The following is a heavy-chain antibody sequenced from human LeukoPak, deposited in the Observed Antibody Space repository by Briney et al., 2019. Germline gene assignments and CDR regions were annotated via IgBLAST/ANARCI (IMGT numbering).Heavy chain of an antibody. Sequence: SVKVSCKASGGTFSPYAISWVRQAPGQGLEWMGGIVPILGTANYAQEFKGRVTITADEFTGTAYMELSSLRSEDTAVFYCASNTNYYENTGHYVLDSWGQGTLVTVSS. CDR2: IVPILGTA. V-gene: IGHV1-69*13. J-gene: IGHJ5*01. D-gene: IGHD3-22*01. CDR1: GGTFSPYA. CDR3: ASNTNYYENTGHYVLDS.